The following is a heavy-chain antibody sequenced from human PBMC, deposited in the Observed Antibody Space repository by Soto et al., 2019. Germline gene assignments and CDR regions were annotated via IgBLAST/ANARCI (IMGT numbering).Heavy chain of an antibody. D-gene: IGHD3-10*01. Sequence: QVQLVESGGGVVQPGRSLRVSCAASGFTFSSYGMHWVRQAPGKGLEWVAVIWYDGTNIHYADSGGGRFTISRDNSKNTLYLQMNSLRVEDTAVYYCARKALLGNWFDSWGQGTLVTVSS. CDR2: IWYDGTNI. J-gene: IGHJ5*01. CDR1: GFTFSSYG. V-gene: IGHV3-33*01. CDR3: ARKALLGNWFDS.